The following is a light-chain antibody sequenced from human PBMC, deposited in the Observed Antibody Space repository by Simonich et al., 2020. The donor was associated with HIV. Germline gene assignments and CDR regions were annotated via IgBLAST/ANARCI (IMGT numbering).Light chain of an antibody. J-gene: IGKJ4*01. CDR3: QQYYSYPLLT. CDR1: QGISNS. Sequence: DIQMTQSPSSLSASVGDRVTITCRASQGISNSLAWYQQKPGKAPKLLLYAASRLESGVPTRFSCSGSGTDYTLTISSLQPEDFATYYCQQYYSYPLLTFGGGTKVEIK. CDR2: AAS. V-gene: IGKV1-NL1*01.